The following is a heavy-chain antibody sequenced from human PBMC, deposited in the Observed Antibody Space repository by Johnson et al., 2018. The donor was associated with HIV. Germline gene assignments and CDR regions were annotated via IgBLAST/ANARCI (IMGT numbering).Heavy chain of an antibody. Sequence: QVQLVESGGGVVQPGGSLRLSCAASGFTFSSYGMHWVRQAPGKGLEWVAFIRYDGSNKYYADSVKGRFTISRDNSKNTLYLQMNSLRAEDTAVYYWAKFPYRSSPHAFDIWGQGTMVTVSS. CDR1: GFTFSSYG. CDR2: IRYDGSNK. CDR3: AKFPYRSSPHAFDI. J-gene: IGHJ3*02. D-gene: IGHD1-14*01. V-gene: IGHV3-30*02.